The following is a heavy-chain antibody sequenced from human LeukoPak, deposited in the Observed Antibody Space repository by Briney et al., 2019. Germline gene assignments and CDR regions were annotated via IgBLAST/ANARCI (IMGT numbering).Heavy chain of an antibody. CDR2: IYHSGST. CDR3: ARRISGWYFDY. D-gene: IGHD6-19*01. J-gene: IGHJ4*02. Sequence: SETLSLTCAVSGYSISSGYYWGWIRQPPGKGLEWIGSIYHSGSTYYDPSLKSRVTISVDTPKNQFSLKLSSVTAADTAVYYCARRISGWYFDYWGQGTLVTVSS. CDR1: GYSISSGYY. V-gene: IGHV4-38-2*01.